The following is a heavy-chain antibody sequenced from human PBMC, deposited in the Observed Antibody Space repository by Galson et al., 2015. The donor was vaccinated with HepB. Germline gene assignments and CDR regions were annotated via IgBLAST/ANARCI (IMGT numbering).Heavy chain of an antibody. CDR3: ARPLEEWLPVGMEV. CDR1: GFTFSTFA. J-gene: IGHJ6*02. V-gene: IGHV3-30*04. Sequence: SLRLSCAASGFTFSTFAMYWVRQAPGKGLEWVAVISYDGSNKYHADSVKGRFTISRDNSKNTLYLQVNSLRHEDTALYYCARPLEEWLPVGMEVWGQGTTVTVSS. CDR2: ISYDGSNK. D-gene: IGHD6-19*01.